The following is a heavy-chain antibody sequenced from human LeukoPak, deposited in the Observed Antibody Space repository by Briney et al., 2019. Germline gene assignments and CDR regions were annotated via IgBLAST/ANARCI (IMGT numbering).Heavy chain of an antibody. CDR2: ISAYNGNT. J-gene: IGHJ4*02. CDR1: GYTFTSYG. V-gene: IGHV1-18*01. CDR3: ARDPYYDSSGYTYFDY. Sequence: ASVKVSSKASGYTFTSYGISWVRQAPGQGLEWMGWISAYNGNTNYAQKLQGRVTMTTDTSTSTAYMELRSLRSDDTAVYYCARDPYYDSSGYTYFDYWGQGTLVTVSS. D-gene: IGHD3-22*01.